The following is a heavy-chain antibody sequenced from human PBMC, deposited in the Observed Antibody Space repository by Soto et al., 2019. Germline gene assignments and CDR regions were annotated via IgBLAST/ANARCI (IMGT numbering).Heavy chain of an antibody. CDR3: ARRKSEFDY. J-gene: IGHJ4*02. V-gene: IGHV3-48*01. CDR2: ISSSSSTI. CDR1: GFTFSSYS. Sequence: EVQLVESGGGLVQPGGSLRLSCAASGFTFSSYSMNWVRQAPGKGLEWVSYISSSSSTIYYADSVKGRFTISRDNAKNSLYLQMNSLRAEETAVYYCARRKSEFDYWGQGTLVTVSS.